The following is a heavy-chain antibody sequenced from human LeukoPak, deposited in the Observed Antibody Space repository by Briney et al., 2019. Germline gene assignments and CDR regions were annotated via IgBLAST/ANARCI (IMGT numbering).Heavy chain of an antibody. J-gene: IGHJ6*02. Sequence: GGSLRLSCAASDFSFSNYGMHWVRQAPGKGLEWVAVILYDGNNKHYAESVKGRFTISRDNSNNMLYLQMNSLRPEDTAVYYCAKDRLFGSGLKGPHYYYGMDVWGQGTTVTVSS. CDR2: ILYDGNNK. CDR1: DFSFSNYG. CDR3: AKDRLFGSGLKGPHYYYGMDV. V-gene: IGHV3-30*18. D-gene: IGHD1-26*01.